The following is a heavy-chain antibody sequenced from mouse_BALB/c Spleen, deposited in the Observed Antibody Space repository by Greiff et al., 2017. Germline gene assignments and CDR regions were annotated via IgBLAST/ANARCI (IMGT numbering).Heavy chain of an antibody. CDR2: IYPGDGDT. V-gene: IGHV1-82*01. CDR1: GYAFSSSW. Sequence: VQLQQSGPELVKPGASVKISCKASGYAFSSSWMNWVKQRPGQGLEWIGRIYPGDGDTNYNGKFKGKATLTADKSSSTAYMQLSSLTSVDSAVYFCARGEGYDYDVDWYFDVWGAGTTVTVSS. CDR3: ARGEGYDYDVDWYFDV. D-gene: IGHD2-4*01. J-gene: IGHJ1*01.